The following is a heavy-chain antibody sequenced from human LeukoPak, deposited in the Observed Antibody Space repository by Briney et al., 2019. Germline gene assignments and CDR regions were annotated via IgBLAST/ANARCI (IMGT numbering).Heavy chain of an antibody. V-gene: IGHV3-21*01. J-gene: IGHJ1*01. CDR1: GFTFSNFI. Sequence: GGSLRLSCAASGFTFSNFIMNWVRQAPGKGLEWVSSISSGSTYIYYADSVKGRFTISRDNANNSLYLQMNSLRAEDTAVYYCARGYTSGFYQVAEYFQQWGQGTLVTVSS. CDR3: ARGYTSGFYQVAEYFQQ. D-gene: IGHD6-19*01. CDR2: ISSGSTYI.